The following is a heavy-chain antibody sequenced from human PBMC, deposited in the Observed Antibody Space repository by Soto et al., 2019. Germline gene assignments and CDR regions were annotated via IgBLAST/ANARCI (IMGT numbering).Heavy chain of an antibody. CDR2: MSYDGSNK. CDR3: ARPDRYYDILTGSSY. V-gene: IGHV3-30*03. D-gene: IGHD3-9*01. Sequence: QVQLVESGGGVVQPGRSLRLSCAASGFTFSSYGMHWVRQAPGKGLEWVAVMSYDGSNKYYADSVKGRFTISRDNSKNTLYLQINSLRAEDTAVYYCARPDRYYDILTGSSYWGQGTLVTVSS. J-gene: IGHJ4*02. CDR1: GFTFSSYG.